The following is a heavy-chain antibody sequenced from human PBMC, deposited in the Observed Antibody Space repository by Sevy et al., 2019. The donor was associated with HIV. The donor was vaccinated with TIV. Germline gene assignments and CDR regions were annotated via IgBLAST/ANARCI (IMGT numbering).Heavy chain of an antibody. CDR3: ARRMTTWDAFDI. J-gene: IGHJ3*02. D-gene: IGHD1-1*01. Sequence: GGSLRLSCAASGFTFDTYNINWVRQAPGKGLEWVSFISGYSNYIYYANSLKGRFTISRDNAKNSVYMQMNSLRAEDTAVYYGARRMTTWDAFDIWGQGTMVTVSS. V-gene: IGHV3-21*01. CDR1: GFTFDTYN. CDR2: ISGYSNYI.